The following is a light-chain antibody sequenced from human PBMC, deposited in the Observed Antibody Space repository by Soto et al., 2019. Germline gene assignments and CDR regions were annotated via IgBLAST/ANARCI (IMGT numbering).Light chain of an antibody. J-gene: IGKJ1*01. CDR1: QSISSN. Sequence: EIVMTQSPATLSVSPGERATLSCRASQSISSNLAWYQQKPGQAPRLLIYGASTRATGIPARYSGSGSGTEFTLTTTSLRSEDVAVYYCQQNNHWLWTFVQRTKVE. CDR2: GAS. CDR3: QQNNHWLWT. V-gene: IGKV3-15*01.